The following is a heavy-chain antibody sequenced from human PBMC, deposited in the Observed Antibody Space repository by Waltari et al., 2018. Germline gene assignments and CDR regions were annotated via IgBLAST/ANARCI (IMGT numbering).Heavy chain of an antibody. J-gene: IGHJ6*03. CDR2: IDISGST. Sequence: QVQLQESGPGLVKPSQTLSLTCTVSGGSIHSGSYYWSWIRQPAGKGLAWIGHIDISGSTTSNPSLGSRVTISLDTSNTQFSLKLSSVTAADTAVYYCARERDHFGSGSYFYYYYYYMDVWGEGTTVTVSS. V-gene: IGHV4-61*02. CDR1: GGSIHSGSYY. D-gene: IGHD3-10*01. CDR3: ARERDHFGSGSYFYYYYYYMDV.